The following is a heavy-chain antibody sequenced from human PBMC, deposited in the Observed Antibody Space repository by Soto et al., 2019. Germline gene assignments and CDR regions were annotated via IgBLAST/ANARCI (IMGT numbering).Heavy chain of an antibody. Sequence: RASVKVSCKASGYTFTSYGISWVRQAPGQGLEWMGIINPSGGSTSYAQKFQGRVTMTRDTSTSTVYMELSSLRSEDTAVYYCAREPATAKPEGVDFWGQGTMVTVS. J-gene: IGHJ4*02. CDR2: INPSGGST. CDR1: GYTFTSYG. D-gene: IGHD1-1*01. CDR3: AREPATAKPEGVDF. V-gene: IGHV1-46*01.